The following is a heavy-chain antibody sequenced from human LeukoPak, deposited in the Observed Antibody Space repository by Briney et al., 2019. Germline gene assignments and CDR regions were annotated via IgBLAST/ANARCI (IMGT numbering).Heavy chain of an antibody. CDR2: IYPGDSDT. D-gene: IGHD6-13*01. V-gene: IGHV5-51*01. J-gene: IGHJ6*03. Sequence: GESLKISCKGSGYSFTSYWIGWVRQMPGKGLEWMGIIYPGDSDTRYSPSLQGQVTISADKSISTACLQWSSLKASDTAMYYCARPRIAAAGNVYYMDVWGKGTTVTVSS. CDR3: ARPRIAAAGNVYYMDV. CDR1: GYSFTSYW.